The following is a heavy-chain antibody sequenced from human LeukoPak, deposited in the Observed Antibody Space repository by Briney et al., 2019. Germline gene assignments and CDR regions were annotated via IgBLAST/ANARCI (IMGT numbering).Heavy chain of an antibody. CDR1: GFTFSSYS. CDR2: ISSSSSSYI. Sequence: PGGSLRLSCAASGFTFSSYSMNWVRQAPGKGLEWVSSISSSSSSYIYYADSVKGRFTISRDNAKNSLYLQMNSLRAEDTAVYYCASVYYGSGTGYYYMDVWGKGTTVTVSS. D-gene: IGHD3-10*01. V-gene: IGHV3-21*01. CDR3: ASVYYGSGTGYYYMDV. J-gene: IGHJ6*03.